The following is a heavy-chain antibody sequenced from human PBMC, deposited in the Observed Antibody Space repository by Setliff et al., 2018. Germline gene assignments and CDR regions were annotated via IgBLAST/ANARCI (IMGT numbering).Heavy chain of an antibody. CDR1: GDSFSNYA. J-gene: IGHJ4*02. CDR2: IIPFFATT. V-gene: IGHV1-69*05. CDR3: AKRGHYSSSDGLSFDF. D-gene: IGHD6-6*01. Sequence: SVKVSCKASGDSFSNYAISWVRQAPGRGLEWMGGIIPFFATTKYAQRFQGRVTITTDESTSTAYMELSSLRAEDTAVYYCAKRGHYSSSDGLSFDFWGQGTQVTVSS.